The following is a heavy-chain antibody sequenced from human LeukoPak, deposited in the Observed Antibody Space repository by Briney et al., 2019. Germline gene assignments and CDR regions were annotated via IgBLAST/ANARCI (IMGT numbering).Heavy chain of an antibody. CDR3: AKDFGEAAFDI. D-gene: IGHD3-10*01. V-gene: IGHV3-30*18. Sequence: QPGRSLRLSCAASGFTFSTYDMHWVRQAPGKGLEWVAIISYDGGDKYYADSVKGRFTISRDNSKNTLYLQMNSLRAEDTAVYYCAKDFGEAAFDIWGQRTMVTVSS. J-gene: IGHJ3*02. CDR1: GFTFSTYD. CDR2: ISYDGGDK.